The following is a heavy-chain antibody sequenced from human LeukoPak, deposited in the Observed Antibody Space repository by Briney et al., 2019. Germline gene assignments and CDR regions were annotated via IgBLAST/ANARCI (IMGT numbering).Heavy chain of an antibody. CDR3: ATLIAARLAYYFDY. CDR2: IIPIFGTA. Sequence: GASVKVSCKASGGTFSSYAISWVRQAPGQGLEWMGGIIPIFGTANYAQKFQGRVTITTDESTSTAYMELSSLRSEDTAVYYCATLIAARLAYYFDYWGQGTLVTVSS. J-gene: IGHJ4*02. D-gene: IGHD6-6*01. V-gene: IGHV1-69*05. CDR1: GGTFSSYA.